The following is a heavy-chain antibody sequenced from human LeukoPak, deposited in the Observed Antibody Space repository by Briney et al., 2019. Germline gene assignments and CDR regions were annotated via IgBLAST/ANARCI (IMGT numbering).Heavy chain of an antibody. Sequence: SETLSLTCTVSSGSSSTSRYYWRSLRQAPGKSREWIGNIFYRGSTYYSPSLKSRVTISLVTSRNQFSLKLNSVTAADTAVYYCAKSNGYGLVDIWGQGTMVTVSS. CDR1: SGSSSTSRYY. CDR2: IFYRGST. CDR3: AKSNGYGLVDI. D-gene: IGHD3-10*01. V-gene: IGHV4-39*07. J-gene: IGHJ3*02.